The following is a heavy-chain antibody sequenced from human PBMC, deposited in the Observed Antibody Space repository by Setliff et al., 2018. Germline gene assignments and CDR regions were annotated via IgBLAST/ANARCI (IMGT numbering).Heavy chain of an antibody. J-gene: IGHJ6*02. Sequence: LRLSCAASGFTFNSYALTWVRQAPGKGLERVSKTHTDGITIYSDSVRGRFTISRDSAKNSLHLQMTGLSAEDTAVYYCARRLPYFGMDVWGQGTTVTVSS. D-gene: IGHD2-15*01. V-gene: IGHV3-48*03. CDR1: GFTFNSYA. CDR2: THTDGITI. CDR3: ARRLPYFGMDV.